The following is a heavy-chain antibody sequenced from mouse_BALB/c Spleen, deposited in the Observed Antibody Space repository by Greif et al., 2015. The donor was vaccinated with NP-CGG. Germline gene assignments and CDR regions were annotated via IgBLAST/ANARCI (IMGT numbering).Heavy chain of an antibody. CDR2: IRNKANGYTT. J-gene: IGHJ3*01. CDR3: ARDSDYGFAY. Sequence: EVNVVESGGGLVQPGGSLRLSCAISGFTFTDYYMSWVRQPPGKALEWLGFIRNKANGYTTEYSASVKGRFTISRDNSQSILYLQMNSLRAEDSATYCCARDSDYGFAYWGQGTLVTVSA. D-gene: IGHD2-4*01. V-gene: IGHV7-3*02. CDR1: GFTFTDYY.